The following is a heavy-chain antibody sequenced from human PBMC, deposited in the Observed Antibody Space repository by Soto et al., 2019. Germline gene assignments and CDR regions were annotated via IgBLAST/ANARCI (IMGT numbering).Heavy chain of an antibody. D-gene: IGHD2-21*02. J-gene: IGHJ3*02. CDR2: IYYSGST. V-gene: IGHV4-31*03. CDR3: ARDVSRLSVAFDI. Sequence: QVQLQESGPGLVKPSQTLSLTCTVSGGSISSGGYYWSWIRQHPGKGLEWIGYIYYSGSTYYNPSLKSRVTISVDTSKNKFSLKLSSVTAADTAVYYCARDVSRLSVAFDIWGQGTMVTVSS. CDR1: GGSISSGGYY.